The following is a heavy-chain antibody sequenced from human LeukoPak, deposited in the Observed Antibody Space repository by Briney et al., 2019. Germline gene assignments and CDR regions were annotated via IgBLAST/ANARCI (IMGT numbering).Heavy chain of an antibody. CDR3: AKGPRGYSGSYSAYYYMDV. Sequence: GGSLRLSCAASGFTFSNSCMTWVRQAPGKGLEWVSAISGSGGSTYYADSVKGRFTISRDNSKNTLYLQMNSLRAEDTAVYYCAKGPRGYSGSYSAYYYMDVWGKGTTVTVSS. J-gene: IGHJ6*03. D-gene: IGHD1-26*01. CDR2: ISGSGGST. V-gene: IGHV3-23*01. CDR1: GFTFSNSC.